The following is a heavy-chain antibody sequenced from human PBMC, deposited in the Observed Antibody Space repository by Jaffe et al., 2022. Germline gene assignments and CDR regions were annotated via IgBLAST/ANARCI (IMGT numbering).Heavy chain of an antibody. D-gene: IGHD1-7*01. V-gene: IGHV1-18*01. Sequence: QVQLVQSGAEVKKPGASVKVSCKASGYTFTSYGISWVRQAPGQGLEWMGWISAYNGNTNYAQKLQGRVTMTTDTSTSTAYMELRSLRSDDTAVYYCARAAIGKKNWNYLYFQHWGQGTLVTVSS. CDR1: GYTFTSYG. CDR3: ARAAIGKKNWNYLYFQH. CDR2: ISAYNGNT. J-gene: IGHJ1*01.